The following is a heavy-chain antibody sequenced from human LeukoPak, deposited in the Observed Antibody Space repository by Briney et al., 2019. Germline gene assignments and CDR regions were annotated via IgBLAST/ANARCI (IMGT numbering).Heavy chain of an antibody. CDR2: ISSSGSLT. V-gene: IGHV3-48*03. CDR3: ARDSLHDYGGSGYGYFFDY. D-gene: IGHD3-22*01. CDR1: GFTFSSYE. Sequence: GGSLRLSCAASGFTFSSYEMIWVRQAPGQGLEWISYISSSGSLTYYADSVKGRLTVSRDNARNSLFLQMNSLRVDDTAVYYCARDSLHDYGGSGYGYFFDYWGQGTLVPVSS. J-gene: IGHJ4*02.